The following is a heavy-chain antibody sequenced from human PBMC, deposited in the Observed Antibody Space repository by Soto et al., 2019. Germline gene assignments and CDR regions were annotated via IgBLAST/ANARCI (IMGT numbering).Heavy chain of an antibody. CDR2: ISGSGGST. Sequence: EVQLLESGGGLVQPGGSLRLSCAASGFTFNSYAMSWVRQAPGKGLEWVSAISGSGGSTNYADSVKGRFTISRNNSKNALYLEMNSLRADDTAVYYCAKDWEDYYGSGSYPKNWGQGTLVTVSS. CDR1: GFTFNSYA. CDR3: AKDWEDYYGSGSYPKN. D-gene: IGHD3-10*01. V-gene: IGHV3-23*01. J-gene: IGHJ4*02.